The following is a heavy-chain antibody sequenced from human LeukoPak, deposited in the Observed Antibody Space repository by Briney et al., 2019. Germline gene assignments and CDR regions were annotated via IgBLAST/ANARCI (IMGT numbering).Heavy chain of an antibody. D-gene: IGHD6-6*01. Sequence: SVKVSCKASGFTFTSSAMQWVRQARGQRLEWIGWIVVGSGNTNYAQKFQERVTITRDMSTSTAYMELSSLRSEDTAVYYCAAGRYSSSSEFDYWGRGTLVTVSS. J-gene: IGHJ4*02. CDR3: AAGRYSSSSEFDY. V-gene: IGHV1-58*02. CDR2: IVVGSGNT. CDR1: GFTFTSSA.